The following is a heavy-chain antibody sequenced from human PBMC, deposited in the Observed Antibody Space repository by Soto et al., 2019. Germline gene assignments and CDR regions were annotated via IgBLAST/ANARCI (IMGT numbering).Heavy chain of an antibody. D-gene: IGHD6-13*01. CDR3: AKLAAAGTSDY. V-gene: IGHV3-30*18. J-gene: IGHJ4*02. Sequence: PGGSLRLSCAASGFTFSSYGMHWVRQAPGKGLEWVAVISYDGSNKYYTDSVKGRFTISRDNSKNTLYLQMNSLRAEDTAVYYCAKLAAAGTSDYWGQGTLVTVSS. CDR1: GFTFSSYG. CDR2: ISYDGSNK.